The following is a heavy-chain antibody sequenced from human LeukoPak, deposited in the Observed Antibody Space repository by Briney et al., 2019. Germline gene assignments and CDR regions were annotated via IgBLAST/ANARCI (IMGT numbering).Heavy chain of an antibody. V-gene: IGHV3-23*01. CDR3: AKRGVVIRVILVGFHKEAYYFDS. J-gene: IGHJ4*02. CDR2: ISDSGGRT. Sequence: GGSLRLSCAVAGISRSSYCMSWVRQAPGKGLEWVAGISDSGGRTNYADSVKGRFTISRDNPKNTLYLQMNSLRAEDTALYFCAKRGVVIRVILVGFHKEAYYFDSWGQGALVTVSS. D-gene: IGHD3-22*01. CDR1: GISRSSYC.